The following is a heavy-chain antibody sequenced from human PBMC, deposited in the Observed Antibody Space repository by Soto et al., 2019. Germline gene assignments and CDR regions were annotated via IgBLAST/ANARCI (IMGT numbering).Heavy chain of an antibody. D-gene: IGHD3-3*01. CDR1: GFTFSSYA. J-gene: IGHJ4*02. Sequence: GGSLRLSCAASGFTFSSYAMSWVRQAPGKGLEWVSAISGSGGSTYYADSVKGRFTISRDNSKNTLYLQMNSLRAEDTAVYYCAKDRRFLEWLLYFDYWGQGTLVTVSS. CDR3: AKDRRFLEWLLYFDY. CDR2: ISGSGGST. V-gene: IGHV3-23*01.